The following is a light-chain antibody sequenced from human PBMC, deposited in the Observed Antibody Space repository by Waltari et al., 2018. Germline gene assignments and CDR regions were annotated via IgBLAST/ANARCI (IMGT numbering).Light chain of an antibody. V-gene: IGLV2-23*02. CDR2: EVI. CDR3: CSYVQKDIWL. CDR1: TGDGGNSNF. J-gene: IGLJ3*02. Sequence: QSALTQPASVSGAPGQSITISCTGTTGDGGNSNFVSWYQHHPGKVPKLIIYEVIKRPSGISDRFTGSKSGNTAPLSISGLQAEDEADYYCCSYVQKDIWLFGGGTKVTVL.